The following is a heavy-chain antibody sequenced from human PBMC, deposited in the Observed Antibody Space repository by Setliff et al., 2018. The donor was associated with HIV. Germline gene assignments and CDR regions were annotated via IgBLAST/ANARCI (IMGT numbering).Heavy chain of an antibody. CDR2: IKTAASVT. CDR1: GFTFSSYR. V-gene: IGHV3-74*01. J-gene: IGHJ4*02. Sequence: GGSLRLSCAASGFTFSSYRMHWVRQTPGKGLVWVSRIKTAASVTSYADSVKGRFTISRDNAKNTLYLQMNSLRAEDTAVYYCARVMIGYSGYDAFDYWGQGTLVTVSS. CDR3: ARVMIGYSGYDAFDY. D-gene: IGHD5-12*01.